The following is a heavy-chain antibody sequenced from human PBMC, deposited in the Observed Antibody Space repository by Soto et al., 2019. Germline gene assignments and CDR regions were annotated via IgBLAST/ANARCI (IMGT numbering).Heavy chain of an antibody. D-gene: IGHD3-3*01. CDR2: INPNSGGT. J-gene: IGHJ6*02. Sequence: ASVKVSCKASGYTFTGYYMHWVRQAPGQGLEWMGWINPNSGGTNYAQKFQGRVTMTRDTSISTAYMELSRLRSDDTAVYYCARVRPVYYDFWSGYYYYYGMDVWGQGTTVTGSS. CDR3: ARVRPVYYDFWSGYYYYYGMDV. CDR1: GYTFTGYY. V-gene: IGHV1-2*02.